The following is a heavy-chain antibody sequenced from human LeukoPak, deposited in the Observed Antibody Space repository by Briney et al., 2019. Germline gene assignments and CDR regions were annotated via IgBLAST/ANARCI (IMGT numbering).Heavy chain of an antibody. J-gene: IGHJ6*02. CDR3: ARSGSYYVYYYYGMDV. Sequence: GGSLRLSCEGSAFIFSGHWMNWVRQTPGKGLEWVAVISYDGSNKYYADSVKGRFTISRDNSKNTLYLQMNSLRAEDTAVYYCARSGSYYVYYYYGMDVWGQGTTVTVSS. D-gene: IGHD1-26*01. V-gene: IGHV3-30-3*01. CDR1: AFIFSGHW. CDR2: ISYDGSNK.